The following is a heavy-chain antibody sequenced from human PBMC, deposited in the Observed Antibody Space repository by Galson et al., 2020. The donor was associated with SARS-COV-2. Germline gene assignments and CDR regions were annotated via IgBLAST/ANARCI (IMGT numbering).Heavy chain of an antibody. CDR2: FDPEYGGT. CDR3: ATAFAYQMLPLNL. CDR1: GYTLTELS. V-gene: IGHV1-24*01. J-gene: IGHJ5*02. Sequence: ASVKVSCKVSGYTLTELSMQWVRQAPGQGLEWMGGFDPEYGGTVYAQKFLGRVTMTEDTSTDTAYLEVRGLGSEDTAVYYCATAFAYQMLPLNLCGQGTLVTVSS. D-gene: IGHD2-2*01.